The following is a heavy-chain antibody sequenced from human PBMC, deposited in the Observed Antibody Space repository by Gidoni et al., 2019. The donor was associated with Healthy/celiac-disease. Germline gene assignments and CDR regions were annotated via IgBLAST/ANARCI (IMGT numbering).Heavy chain of an antibody. Sequence: QVQLQESGPGLVKPSQTLSLTCTVPGGSISSGSYFWSWIRQPAGKGLEWIGRIYTSGSTNYNPSLKSRVTISVDTSKNQFSLKLSSVTAADTAVYYCARGQGGYSYGFHLDYWGQGTLVTVSS. V-gene: IGHV4-61*02. CDR1: GGSISSGSYF. J-gene: IGHJ4*02. D-gene: IGHD5-18*01. CDR3: ARGQGGYSYGFHLDY. CDR2: IYTSGST.